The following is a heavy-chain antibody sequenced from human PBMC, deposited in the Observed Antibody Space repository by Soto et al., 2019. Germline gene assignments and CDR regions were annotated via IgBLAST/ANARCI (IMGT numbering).Heavy chain of an antibody. Sequence: GASVKVSCKASGYTFTSYAMHWVRQAPGQRLEWMGWINAGNGNTKYSQKFQGRVTITRDTSASTAYMELSSLRVEDTAVYYCARAKASGTSALDPWGQGTLVTVSS. CDR1: GYTFTSYA. D-gene: IGHD3-10*01. V-gene: IGHV1-3*01. CDR3: ARAKASGTSALDP. CDR2: INAGNGNT. J-gene: IGHJ5*02.